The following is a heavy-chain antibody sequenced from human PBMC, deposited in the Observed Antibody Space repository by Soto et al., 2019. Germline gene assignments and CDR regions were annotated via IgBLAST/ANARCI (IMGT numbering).Heavy chain of an antibody. Sequence: QITLKESGPTLVKPTQTLTLTCTFSGFSLTTDGVGVDWIRQPPGKALEWLGLIYWNDEKRYRPSLQSRLTITKDTSRNQVVLTMTNMDPVDTATCYCAHRTTVTSGINWGQGTRVTVSS. CDR2: IYWNDEK. D-gene: IGHD4-4*01. J-gene: IGHJ4*02. V-gene: IGHV2-5*01. CDR3: AHRTTVTSGIN. CDR1: GFSLTTDGVG.